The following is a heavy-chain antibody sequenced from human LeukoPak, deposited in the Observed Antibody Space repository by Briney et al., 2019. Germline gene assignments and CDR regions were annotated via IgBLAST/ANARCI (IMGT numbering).Heavy chain of an antibody. Sequence: LSGGSLRLSCAASGFTFSSYGMHWVRQAPGKGLEWVAVIWYDGSNKYYADSVKGRFTISRDNSKNTLYLQMNSLRAEDTAVYYCAKGSRLYYYYYMDVWGKGTTVTVSS. CDR2: IWYDGSNK. CDR3: AKGSRLYYYYYMDV. J-gene: IGHJ6*03. V-gene: IGHV3-33*06. CDR1: GFTFSSYG.